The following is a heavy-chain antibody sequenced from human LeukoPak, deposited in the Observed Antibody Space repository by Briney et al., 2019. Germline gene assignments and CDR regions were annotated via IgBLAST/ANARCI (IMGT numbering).Heavy chain of an antibody. V-gene: IGHV3-23*01. CDR2: IIGSGSST. D-gene: IGHD6-13*01. J-gene: IGHJ4*02. CDR3: AKDRAQQLVLGF. Sequence: PGGSLRLSCAASGFTFSSYAMSWVRQAPGKGLEWVSAIIGSGSSTYYADSVKGRFTISRDNSKNTLFLQMNSLRAEDTAVYYCAKDRAQQLVLGFWGQGTLVTVSS. CDR1: GFTFSSYA.